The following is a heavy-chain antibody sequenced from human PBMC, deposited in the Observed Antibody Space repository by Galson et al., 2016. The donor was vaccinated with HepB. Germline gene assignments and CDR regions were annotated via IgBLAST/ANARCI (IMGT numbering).Heavy chain of an antibody. J-gene: IGHJ4*02. V-gene: IGHV3-9*01. CDR3: AKDRDEAAGGFDN. CDR1: GFTINEYG. D-gene: IGHD6-13*01. Sequence: SLRLSCAASGFTINEYGMHWVRQAPGKGLEWVSGISWNADNIDYADSVKGRFTISRDNAESSLYLQMNSLRPEDTAVYYCAKDRDEAAGGFDNWGQGTLVTVSS. CDR2: ISWNADNI.